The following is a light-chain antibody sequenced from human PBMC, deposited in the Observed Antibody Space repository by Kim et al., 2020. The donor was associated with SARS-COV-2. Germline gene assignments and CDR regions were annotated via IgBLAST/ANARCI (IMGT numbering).Light chain of an antibody. V-gene: IGLV1-47*01. CDR2: RNN. Sequence: GQRVPISCSGSSSNIGSNYVYLYQQLPGPAPKLLIYRNNQRPSGVPDRFSGSKSGTSASLAISGLRSEDEADYYCAAWDDSLSGRVFGGGTQLTVL. CDR3: AAWDDSLSGRV. J-gene: IGLJ2*01. CDR1: SSNIGSNY.